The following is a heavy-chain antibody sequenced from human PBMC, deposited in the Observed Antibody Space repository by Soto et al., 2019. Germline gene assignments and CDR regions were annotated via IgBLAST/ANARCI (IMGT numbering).Heavy chain of an antibody. J-gene: IGHJ3*02. CDR1: GFTFGDYA. CDR2: IRSKAYGGTT. D-gene: IGHD3-22*01. V-gene: IGHV3-49*03. CDR3: TRDEHYLSYYNDSSAYSASHI. Sequence: PGGSLRLSCAASGFTFGDYAMSWFRQALGKGLEWVGFIRSKAYGGTTEYAASVKGRFTISRDDSKSIAYLQMNSLKTEDTAVYYCTRDEHYLSYYNDSSAYSASHIRSQAKMVT.